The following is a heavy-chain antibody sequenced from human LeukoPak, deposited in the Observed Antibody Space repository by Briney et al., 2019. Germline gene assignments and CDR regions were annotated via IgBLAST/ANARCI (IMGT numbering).Heavy chain of an antibody. V-gene: IGHV4-34*01. Sequence: KPSETLSLTCAVYGGSFSGYYWSWIRQPPGKGLEWIGEINHSGSTNYNPSLKSRVTISVDTSKNQFSLKLSSVTAADTAVYYCAGRTLGQLLYTEGDAFDIWGQGTMVTVSS. D-gene: IGHD2-2*01. CDR3: AGRTLGQLLYTEGDAFDI. J-gene: IGHJ3*02. CDR2: INHSGST. CDR1: GGSFSGYY.